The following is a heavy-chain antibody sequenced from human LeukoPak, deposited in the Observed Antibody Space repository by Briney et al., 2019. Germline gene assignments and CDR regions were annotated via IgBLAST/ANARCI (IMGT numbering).Heavy chain of an antibody. CDR2: INHSGST. CDR3: ARRPYSSSYYYFDY. Sequence: GSLRLSCAASGLTFSGYWMSWIRQPPGKGLEWIGEINHSGSTNYNPSLKSRVTISVDTSKNQFSLKLSSVTAADTAVYYCARRPYSSSYYYFDYWGQGTLVTVSS. J-gene: IGHJ4*02. D-gene: IGHD6-13*01. CDR1: GLTFSGYW. V-gene: IGHV4-34*01.